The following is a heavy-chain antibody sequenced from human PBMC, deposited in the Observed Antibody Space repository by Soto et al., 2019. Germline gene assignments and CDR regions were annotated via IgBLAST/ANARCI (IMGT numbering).Heavy chain of an antibody. D-gene: IGHD3-10*01. CDR2: INHSGST. J-gene: IGHJ6*02. CDR3: ARGPLRGGYGSGYRYYYCGMDV. V-gene: IGHV4-34*01. CDR1: GGSFSGYY. Sequence: SETLSLTCAVYGGSFSGYYWSWIRQPPGKGLEWIGEINHSGSTNYNPSLKSRVTISVDTSKNQFSLKLSSVTAADTAVYYCARGPLRGGYGSGYRYYYCGMDVWGQGTTVTVSS.